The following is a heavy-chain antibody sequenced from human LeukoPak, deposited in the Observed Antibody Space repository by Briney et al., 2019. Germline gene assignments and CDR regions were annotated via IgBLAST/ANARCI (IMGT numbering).Heavy chain of an antibody. CDR3: ARDYCSGGSCYLFDY. CDR2: ISAGGGST. Sequence: PGRSLRLSCAASGFTFSSYAMNWVRQAPGKGLEWVSTISAGGGSTYYADSVKGRFTISRDDSKNTLYLQMNSLRADDTALYYCARDYCSGGSCYLFDYWGRGTLVTVSS. CDR1: GFTFSSYA. J-gene: IGHJ4*02. D-gene: IGHD2-15*01. V-gene: IGHV3-23*01.